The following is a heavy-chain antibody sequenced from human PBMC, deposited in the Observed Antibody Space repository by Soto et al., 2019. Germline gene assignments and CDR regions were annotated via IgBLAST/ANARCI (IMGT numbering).Heavy chain of an antibody. CDR1: GDSVSSNSAA. J-gene: IGHJ4*02. CDR3: SRDYLGIAEPCDY. Sequence: QVQLQQSRPGLVKPSQTLSLTCAISGDSVSSNSAAWNWLRQSPSSGLQWLGRTFYRWRWYNDYALAVKSRITINPDTSENQSSLQLNSVTPEETAVYYCSRDYLGIAEPCDYWGQGTLVTVSS. CDR2: TFYRWRWYN. V-gene: IGHV6-1*01. D-gene: IGHD6-13*01.